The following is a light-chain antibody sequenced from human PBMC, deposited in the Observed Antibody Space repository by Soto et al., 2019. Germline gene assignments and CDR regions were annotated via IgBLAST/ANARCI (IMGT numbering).Light chain of an antibody. CDR2: DVV. V-gene: IGLV2-14*03. Sequence: QCVLTLAASVSGSPGQSITISCTGTSSDVGGLNSVSWYQLRPGTAPKLILYDVVDRPSGVSYRFSGSKSGNTASLTISGLQAADEADYFCSSYTSTMTNVFGSGTKVTVL. CDR1: SSDVGGLNS. CDR3: SSYTSTMTNV. J-gene: IGLJ1*01.